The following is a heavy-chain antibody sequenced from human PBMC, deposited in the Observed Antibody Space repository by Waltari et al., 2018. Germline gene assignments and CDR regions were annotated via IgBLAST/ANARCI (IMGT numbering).Heavy chain of an antibody. V-gene: IGHV3-30*02. J-gene: IGHJ3*02. CDR1: GFTFSSYG. CDR2: RRYDGSNK. CDR3: AKDFSWGAAAPNAFDI. D-gene: IGHD6-13*01. Sequence: QVQLVESGGGVVQPGGSLRLSCAASGFTFSSYGMHWVRQAPGKGLEWVAFRRYDGSNKYYADSVKGRFTISRDNSKNTLYLQMNSLRAEDTAVYYCAKDFSWGAAAPNAFDIWGQGTMVTVSS.